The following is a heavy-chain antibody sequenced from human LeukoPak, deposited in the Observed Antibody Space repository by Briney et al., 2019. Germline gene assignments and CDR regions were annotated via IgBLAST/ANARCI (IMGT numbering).Heavy chain of an antibody. CDR1: GFTFSDYC. CDR2: ISSSGSTI. Sequence: GGSLRLSCAASGFTFSDYCMSWIRQAPGKGLEWVSYISSSGSTIYYADSVKGRFTISRDNAKNSLYLQMNSLRAEDTAVYYCARATMVRGVNYYYGMDVWGQGTTVTVSS. J-gene: IGHJ6*02. V-gene: IGHV3-11*01. D-gene: IGHD3-10*01. CDR3: ARATMVRGVNYYYGMDV.